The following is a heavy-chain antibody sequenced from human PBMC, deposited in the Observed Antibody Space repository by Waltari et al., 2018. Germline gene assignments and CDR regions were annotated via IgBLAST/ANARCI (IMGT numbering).Heavy chain of an antibody. D-gene: IGHD2-2*01. CDR3: ARAVRDCSSTSCYYDAFDI. CDR1: GGSISSYY. Sequence: QVQLQESGPGLVKPSETLSLTCTVSGGSISSYYWSWIRQPPGKGLEWVGYIYYSGSTNHNPSLKSRVTISVDTSKNQFSLKLSAVTAADTAVYYCARAVRDCSSTSCYYDAFDIWGQGTMVTVSS. CDR2: IYYSGST. J-gene: IGHJ3*02. V-gene: IGHV4-59*01.